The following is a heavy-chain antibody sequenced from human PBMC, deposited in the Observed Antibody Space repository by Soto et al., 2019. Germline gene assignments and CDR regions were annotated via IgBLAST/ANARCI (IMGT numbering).Heavy chain of an antibody. Sequence: GSLRLSCAASGFTFSSYAMHWVRQAPGKGLEWVAVISYDGSNKYYADSVKGRFTISRDNSKNTLYLQMNSLRAEDTAVYYCARVTSTMVRGPADIWGQGTMVTVSS. CDR3: ARVTSTMVRGPADI. V-gene: IGHV3-30-3*01. CDR2: ISYDGSNK. CDR1: GFTFSSYA. J-gene: IGHJ3*02. D-gene: IGHD3-10*01.